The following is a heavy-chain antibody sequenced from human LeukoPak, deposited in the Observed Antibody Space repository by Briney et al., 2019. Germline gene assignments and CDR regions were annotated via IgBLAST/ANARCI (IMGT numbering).Heavy chain of an antibody. V-gene: IGHV3-7*01. J-gene: IGHJ6*03. CDR1: GFTFSSYW. D-gene: IGHD3-10*01. Sequence: GGSLRLSCAASGFTFSSYWMSWVRQAPGKGLEWVANIKQDGSEKYYVDSVKGRFTISRDNAKNSLYLQMNSLRAEDTAVYYCARDHGSGSYYYYYMDVWGKGTTVTVSS. CDR3: ARDHGSGSYYYYYMDV. CDR2: IKQDGSEK.